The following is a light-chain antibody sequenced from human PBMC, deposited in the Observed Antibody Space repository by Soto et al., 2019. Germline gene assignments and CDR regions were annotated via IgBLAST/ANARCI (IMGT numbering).Light chain of an antibody. Sequence: EIVMTQSPVILSVSPGERATLSCRASQSISNHLAWYQQKPGQPPRLLIYGASTRATGIPARFSGSGSGTEFTLTISSLQSEDFAVYYCQQYNNWPPRTFGQGTKLEIK. CDR2: GAS. V-gene: IGKV3-15*01. CDR3: QQYNNWPPRT. J-gene: IGKJ2*01. CDR1: QSISNH.